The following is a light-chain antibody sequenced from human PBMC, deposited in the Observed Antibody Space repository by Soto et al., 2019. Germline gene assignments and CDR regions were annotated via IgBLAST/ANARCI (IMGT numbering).Light chain of an antibody. J-gene: IGLJ3*02. V-gene: IGLV2-23*01. CDR2: EGS. CDR3: CSYAGSSTWV. CDR1: SSDVGSYNL. Sequence: QSALTQPASVSGSPGQSITISCTGTSSDVGSYNLVSWYPQHPGKAPKLMIYEGSKRPSGVSNRFSGSKSGNTASLTISWPQSEDEADDYCCSYAGSSTWVFGGGTKLTVL.